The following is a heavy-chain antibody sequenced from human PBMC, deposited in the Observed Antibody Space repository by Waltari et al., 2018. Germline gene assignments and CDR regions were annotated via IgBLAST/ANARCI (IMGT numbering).Heavy chain of an antibody. J-gene: IGHJ4*02. CDR2: INNDGSST. V-gene: IGHV3-74*01. CDR3: ARSIVGGTDY. CDR1: GFTFSSYW. D-gene: IGHD1-26*01. Sequence: EVQLVESGGGLVQAGGSLRLSCAASGFTFSSYWMHWVRQVPGKGLVWVQRINNDGSSTVYADSVKGRFTISRDNAKNTLYLEMNSLRAEDTAVYYCARSIVGGTDYWGQGTLVTVSS.